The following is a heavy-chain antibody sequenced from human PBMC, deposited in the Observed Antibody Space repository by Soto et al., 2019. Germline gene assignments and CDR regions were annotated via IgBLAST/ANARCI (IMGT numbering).Heavy chain of an antibody. V-gene: IGHV4-39*01. J-gene: IGHJ5*02. D-gene: IGHD2-2*01. CDR2: VYYSGST. Sequence: QLQVQESGPGLAKPSETLSLTCTVSGGSISSTTYSWGWIRQPPGKGLQWIGSVYYSGSTYYNPSLKSRLTISADMSNNQFSLNLTSVTAADTAVYYCVTEWGAVPAPRFDPWGQGTLVTVSS. CDR3: VTEWGAVPAPRFDP. CDR1: GGSISSTTYS.